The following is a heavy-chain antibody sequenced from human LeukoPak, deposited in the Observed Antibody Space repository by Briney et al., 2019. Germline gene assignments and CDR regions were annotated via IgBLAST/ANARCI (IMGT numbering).Heavy chain of an antibody. Sequence: ASMKVSCKASGGTFSSYAISWVRQAPGQGLEWMGGIIPIFGTANYAQKFQGRVTITADKSTSTAYMELSSLRSEDTAVYYCASNGLPPDYYYYYGMDVWGKGTTVTVSS. D-gene: IGHD4-17*01. V-gene: IGHV1-69*06. CDR1: GGTFSSYA. CDR3: ASNGLPPDYYYYYGMDV. CDR2: IIPIFGTA. J-gene: IGHJ6*04.